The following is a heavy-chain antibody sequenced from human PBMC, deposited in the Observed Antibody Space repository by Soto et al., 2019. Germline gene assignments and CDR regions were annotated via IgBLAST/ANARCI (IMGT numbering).Heavy chain of an antibody. CDR2: IYYIGNT. V-gene: IGHV4-59*01. J-gene: IGHJ3*02. CDR3: ARVRLGRPEDGFGM. CDR1: GGSIDGYY. Sequence: QVQLQESGPGLVKPSETLSLTCTVSGGSIDGYYWTWIRQPPGKGLEWIGYIYYIGNTNYNPSLKSCPPTSVGTSKKPFALRLSSVTAAGTGVYYCARVRLGRPEDGFGMWGQGTMVTVSS. D-gene: IGHD1-1*01.